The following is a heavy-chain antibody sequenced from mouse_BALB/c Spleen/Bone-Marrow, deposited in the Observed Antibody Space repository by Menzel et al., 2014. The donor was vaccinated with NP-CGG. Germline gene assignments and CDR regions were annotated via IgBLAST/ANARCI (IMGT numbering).Heavy chain of an antibody. CDR1: GFSLTSYG. D-gene: IGHD1-1*01. V-gene: IGHV2-9*02. CDR3: ARGSYYEGAMDY. J-gene: IGHJ4*01. CDR2: IWAGGST. Sequence: VQLVESGPGLVAPSQSLSITCTVSGFSLTSYGVHWVRQPPGKVLEWLGVIWAGGSTNYNSALMSRLSISKDNSKSQVFLKTNSLQTDDTAMYYCARGSYYEGAMDYWGQGTSVTVSS.